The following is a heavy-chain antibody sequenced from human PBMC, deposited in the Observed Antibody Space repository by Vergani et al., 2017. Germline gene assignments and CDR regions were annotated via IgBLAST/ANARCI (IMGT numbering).Heavy chain of an antibody. CDR3: AGAWNVTSAYYSMSRIYFDL. J-gene: IGHJ4*02. D-gene: IGHD3-22*01. V-gene: IGHV1-69*11. Sequence: QVQLIQSGAEVKKPGSSVKVSCKVSGGTFIKHAISWVRQAPGQGLECVGGIVPVLGSANYPQQFQGRVTFTAEESKSTVYMELGGLTSEDTAIYYCAGAWNVTSAYYSMSRIYFDLWGQGTLVTVSS. CDR2: IVPVLGSA. CDR1: GGTFIKHA.